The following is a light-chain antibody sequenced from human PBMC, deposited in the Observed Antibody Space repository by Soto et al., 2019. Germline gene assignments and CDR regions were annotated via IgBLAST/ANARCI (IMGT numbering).Light chain of an antibody. V-gene: IGLV2-14*03. J-gene: IGLJ3*02. CDR2: DVT. CDR3: SSYTTITTLV. Sequence: QSALTKPASVSGSPGQSITISCTGTSSDVGGYNYVSWYQHHPVKDPKLMIYDVTNRPSGVSNRFSGSKSGNTASLTISGLQAEDEADYYCSSYTTITTLVFGGGTKVTVL. CDR1: SSDVGGYNY.